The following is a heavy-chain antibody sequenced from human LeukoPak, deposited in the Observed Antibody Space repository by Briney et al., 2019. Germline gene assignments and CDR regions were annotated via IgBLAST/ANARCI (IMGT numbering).Heavy chain of an antibody. V-gene: IGHV3-9*01. Sequence: GGSLRLSCAASGFTFDDYAMHWVRQAPGKGLEWVSGISWNSGSIGYADSVKGRFTISRDNSKNTLYLQMNSLRAEDTAVYYCAKGADTYGSGSPNWFDPWGQGTLVTVSS. CDR3: AKGADTYGSGSPNWFDP. D-gene: IGHD3-10*01. J-gene: IGHJ5*02. CDR1: GFTFDDYA. CDR2: ISWNSGSI.